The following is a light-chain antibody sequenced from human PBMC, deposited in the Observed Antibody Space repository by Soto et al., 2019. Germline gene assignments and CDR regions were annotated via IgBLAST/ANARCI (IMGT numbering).Light chain of an antibody. CDR1: QRVGST. J-gene: IGKJ4*02. Sequence: EILMTHSPATLSVSPGERVILSCRASQRVGSTLAWYQQKPGQAPRLLIRGASTRATGVAARFSGSGSGTELTLTIRRLQSEDFAVYYCQQYSTSLTFGGGTKLEIK. CDR3: QQYSTSLT. V-gene: IGKV3-15*01. CDR2: GAS.